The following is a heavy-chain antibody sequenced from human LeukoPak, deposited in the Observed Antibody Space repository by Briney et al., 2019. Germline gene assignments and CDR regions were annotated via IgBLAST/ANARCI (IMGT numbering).Heavy chain of an antibody. V-gene: IGHV3-30*03. CDR3: ARFSGDYARGYAFDI. CDR1: GFTFSNYG. J-gene: IGHJ3*02. CDR2: ISYDGSNK. Sequence: GGSLRLSCAASGFTFSNYGLSWVRQAPGKGLEWVAVISYDGSNKYYADSVKGRFTISRDNAKNSLYLQMNSLRAEDTAVYYCARFSGDYARGYAFDIWGQGTMVTVSS. D-gene: IGHD3-10*01.